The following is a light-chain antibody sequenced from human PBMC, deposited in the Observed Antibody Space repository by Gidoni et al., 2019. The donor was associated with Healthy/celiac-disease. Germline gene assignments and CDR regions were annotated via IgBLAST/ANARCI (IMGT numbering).Light chain of an antibody. CDR2: KAS. V-gene: IGKV1-5*03. Sequence: DIQMTQSPSTLSASVGDRVTIPCRASQSISSWLAWYQQKPGKAPKLLIYKASSLESGVPSRFSGSGSGTEFTLTISSLQPDDFATYYCQQYNSYSEIXPXTKVDIK. J-gene: IGKJ3*01. CDR3: QQYNSYSE. CDR1: QSISSW.